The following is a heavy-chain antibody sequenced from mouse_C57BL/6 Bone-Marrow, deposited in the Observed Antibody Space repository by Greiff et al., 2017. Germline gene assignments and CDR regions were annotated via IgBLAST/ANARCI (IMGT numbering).Heavy chain of an antibody. CDR2: ISNLAYSI. Sequence: EVKLMESGGGLVQPGGSLKLSCAASGFTFSDYGMAWVRQAPRKGPEWVAFISNLAYSIYYADTVTGRFTISRENAKNTLYLEMSSLRSEDTAMYYCARRGVVAMDYWGQGTSVTVSS. D-gene: IGHD1-1*01. CDR1: GFTFSDYG. V-gene: IGHV5-15*01. J-gene: IGHJ4*01. CDR3: ARRGVVAMDY.